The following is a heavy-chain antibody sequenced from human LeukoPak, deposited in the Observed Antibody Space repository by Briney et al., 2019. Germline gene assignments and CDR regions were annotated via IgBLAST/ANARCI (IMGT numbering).Heavy chain of an antibody. V-gene: IGHV3-11*01. Sequence: GGSLRLSCAASGFTFSDYYMSWIRQAPGKGLEWVSYISSSGSTIYYADSVKGRFTISRDNAKNSLYLQMNSLRAEDTAVYYCARDRQQLPYDDAFDIWGQGTMVTVSS. CDR3: ARDRQQLPYDDAFDI. CDR1: GFTFSDYY. D-gene: IGHD6-13*01. J-gene: IGHJ3*02. CDR2: ISSSGSTI.